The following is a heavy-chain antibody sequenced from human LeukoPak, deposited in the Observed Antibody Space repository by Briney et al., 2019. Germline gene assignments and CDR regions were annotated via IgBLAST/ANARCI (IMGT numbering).Heavy chain of an antibody. CDR3: ARDRYYYDSSGYKYMDV. V-gene: IGHV4-39*07. CDR2: IYYSGST. D-gene: IGHD3-22*01. Sequence: SETLSLTCTVSGGSISSSNYYWGWIRQPPGKGLEWIGSIYYSGSTYYNPSLKSRVTMSVDTSKNQFSLKLNSVTAADTAVYYCARDRYYYDSSGYKYMDVWGKGTTVTVSS. CDR1: GGSISSSNYY. J-gene: IGHJ6*03.